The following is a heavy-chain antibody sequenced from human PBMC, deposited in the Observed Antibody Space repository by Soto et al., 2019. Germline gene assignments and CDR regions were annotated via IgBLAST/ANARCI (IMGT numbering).Heavy chain of an antibody. Sequence: ASVKVSCKASGYNFTNYGISWVRQAPGQGLEWMGWISGHNGNTNYAQKIQGRVTMTTDTSTSTAYMELRSLRSDDTAVYYCARDYYGSGSSRSPFFYWGQGPLVTVAS. V-gene: IGHV1-18*01. J-gene: IGHJ4*02. CDR1: GYNFTNYG. D-gene: IGHD3-10*01. CDR2: ISGHNGNT. CDR3: ARDYYGSGSSRSPFFY.